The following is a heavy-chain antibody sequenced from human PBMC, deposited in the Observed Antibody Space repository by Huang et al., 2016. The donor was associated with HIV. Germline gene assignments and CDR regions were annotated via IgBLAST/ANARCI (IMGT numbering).Heavy chain of an antibody. CDR3: ARLTSGWYQDY. J-gene: IGHJ4*02. Sequence: QVQLVQSGPEVKKPGASVKVSCQTSGYIFSNYDINWVRQAPGQGLQWMGWLNPNSGKTAYGQNFQGRVTLTRSTSTVAAYMVLNSLTSQDTAVYYCARLTSGWYQDYWGQGTLVTVSS. D-gene: IGHD6-19*01. CDR1: GYIFSNYD. V-gene: IGHV1-8*01. CDR2: LNPNSGKT.